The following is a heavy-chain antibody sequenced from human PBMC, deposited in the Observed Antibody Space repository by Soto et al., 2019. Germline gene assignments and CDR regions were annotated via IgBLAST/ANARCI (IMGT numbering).Heavy chain of an antibody. D-gene: IGHD1-26*01. CDR1: GYTFTSYG. CDR3: ARVVGALGHWFDP. J-gene: IGHJ5*02. CDR2: ISAYNGNT. Sequence: ASVTVSCKDSGYTFTSYGISWVRPAPGQGLEWMGRISAYNGNTNYAQKLQGRVTMTTDTSTSTAYMELRSLRSDDTAVYYCARVVGALGHWFDPWGQGTLVTVSS. V-gene: IGHV1-18*01.